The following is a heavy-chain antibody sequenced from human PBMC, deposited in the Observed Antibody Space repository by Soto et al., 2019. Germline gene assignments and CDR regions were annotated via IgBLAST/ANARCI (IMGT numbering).Heavy chain of an antibody. CDR1: GFSLSPSGVG. D-gene: IGHD5-18*01. J-gene: IGHJ4*02. Sequence: SGPTLVNPTQTLTLTCTFSGFSLSPSGVGVGWIRQPPGKALEWLGIIFWDDDKRYRPSLRSRLTITKDTSKNQLVLTMTNMDPLDTATYYCAHLPWKQLWPRAPVVNSGQGTPVTVSS. CDR2: IFWDDDK. V-gene: IGHV2-5*02. CDR3: AHLPWKQLWPRAPVVN.